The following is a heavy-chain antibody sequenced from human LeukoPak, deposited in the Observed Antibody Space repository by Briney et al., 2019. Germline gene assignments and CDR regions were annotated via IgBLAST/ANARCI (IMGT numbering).Heavy chain of an antibody. V-gene: IGHV4-59*01. CDR2: IHHTGST. J-gene: IGHJ4*02. D-gene: IGHD5-12*01. Sequence: PSETLSLTCTVSGGSISNYYWSCIRQPPGKGLECIGYIHHTGSTRYNPSLKSRVIMSVEPSQNQFSLKVRSVTAADTAVYYCAREDSGYDYSPFYYWGQGILVTVSS. CDR1: GGSISNYY. CDR3: AREDSGYDYSPFYY.